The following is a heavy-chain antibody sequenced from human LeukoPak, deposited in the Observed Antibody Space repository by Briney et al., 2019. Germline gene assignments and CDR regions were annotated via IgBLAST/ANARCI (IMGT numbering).Heavy chain of an antibody. CDR1: GFTFSSYS. CDR3: ARGQAD. V-gene: IGHV3-53*01. CDR2: IYSGGST. J-gene: IGHJ4*02. Sequence: GGSLRLSCAASGFTFSSYSMNWVRQAPGKGLEWVSVIYSGGSTYYVDSVKGRFTISRDNSKNTVYLQMNSLRDEDTAVYYCARGQADWGPGTLVTVSS.